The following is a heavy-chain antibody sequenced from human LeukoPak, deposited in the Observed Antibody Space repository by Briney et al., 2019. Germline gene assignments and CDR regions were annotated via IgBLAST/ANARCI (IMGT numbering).Heavy chain of an antibody. CDR1: GGSISSYY. CDR3: ARGDYYDSRDLGY. CDR2: IYYSGST. J-gene: IGHJ4*02. Sequence: SETLSLTCTVSGGSISSYYWSWIRQPPGKGLEWIGYIYYSGSTNYNPSLKSRVTISVDTSKNQFSLKLSSVTAADTAVYYCARGDYYDSRDLGYWGQGTLVTVSS. V-gene: IGHV4-59*12. D-gene: IGHD3-22*01.